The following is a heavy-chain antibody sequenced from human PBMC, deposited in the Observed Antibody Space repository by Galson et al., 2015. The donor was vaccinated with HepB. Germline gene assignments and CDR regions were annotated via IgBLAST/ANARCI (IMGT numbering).Heavy chain of an antibody. CDR1: GFTFSSYA. Sequence: SLRLSCAASGFTFSSYAMSWVRQAPGKGLEWVSAISGSGGSTYYADSVKGRFTISRDNSKNTLYLQMNSLRAEDTAVYYCAKGEIIAAEHTYYFDYWGQGTLVTVSS. CDR2: ISGSGGST. J-gene: IGHJ4*02. CDR3: AKGEIIAAEHTYYFDY. V-gene: IGHV3-23*01. D-gene: IGHD6-13*01.